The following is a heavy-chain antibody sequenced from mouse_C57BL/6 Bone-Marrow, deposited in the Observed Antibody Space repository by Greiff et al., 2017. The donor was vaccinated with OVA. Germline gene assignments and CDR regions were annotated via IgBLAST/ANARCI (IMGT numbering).Heavy chain of an antibody. D-gene: IGHD2-2*01. CDR2: IWGVGST. J-gene: IGHJ4*01. CDR3: AREDGYDGYAMDY. V-gene: IGHV2-6*01. Sequence: VKLMESGPGLVAPSQSLSITCTVSGFSLTSYGVDWVRQSPGKGLEWLGVIWGVGSTNYNSALKSRLSISKDNSKSQVFLKMNSLQTDDTAMYYCAREDGYDGYAMDYWGQGTSVTVSS. CDR1: GFSLTSYG.